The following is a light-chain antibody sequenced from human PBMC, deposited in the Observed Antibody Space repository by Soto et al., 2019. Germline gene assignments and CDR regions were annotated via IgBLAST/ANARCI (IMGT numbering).Light chain of an antibody. Sequence: QAVVTQEPSFSVSPGATVTLTCGLSSGSVSTNNYPSWYQQTPGQAPRTLIYSTYTRSSGVPDRFSASILVNKAALTITGAQADDEYDYYCVLYMGSGIWVFGGGTKLTVL. J-gene: IGLJ3*02. CDR2: STY. V-gene: IGLV8-61*01. CDR1: SGSVSTNNY. CDR3: VLYMGSGIWV.